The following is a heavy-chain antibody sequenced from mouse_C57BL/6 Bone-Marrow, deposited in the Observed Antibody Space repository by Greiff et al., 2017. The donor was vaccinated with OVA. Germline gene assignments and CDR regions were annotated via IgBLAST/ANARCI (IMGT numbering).Heavy chain of an antibody. J-gene: IGHJ2*01. D-gene: IGHD2-4*01. CDR1: GYTFTSYW. CDR2: IDPNSGGT. CDR3: AREKGLRRYYFDY. Sequence: VKLQQPGAELVKPGASVKLSCKASGYTFTSYWMHWVKQRPGRGLEWIGRIDPNSGGTKYNEKFKSKATLTVDKPSSTAYMQLSSLTSEDSAVYYCAREKGLRRYYFDYWGQGTTLTVSS. V-gene: IGHV1-72*01.